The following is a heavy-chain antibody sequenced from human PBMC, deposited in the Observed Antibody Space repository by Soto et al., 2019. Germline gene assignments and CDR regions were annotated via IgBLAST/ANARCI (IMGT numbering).Heavy chain of an antibody. D-gene: IGHD2-21*01. J-gene: IGHJ4*02. CDR2: ISPQGGST. Sequence: GGSLRLSCSASGFAFSSYAMHWVRQTPGKGLEYVSAISPQGGSTYYADSVKGRFTISRDDSKNTVYLQMSSLRPDDTAVYYCVNLMIARGAFDFWGQGTLVTVSS. CDR1: GFAFSSYA. CDR3: VNLMIARGAFDF. V-gene: IGHV3-64D*06.